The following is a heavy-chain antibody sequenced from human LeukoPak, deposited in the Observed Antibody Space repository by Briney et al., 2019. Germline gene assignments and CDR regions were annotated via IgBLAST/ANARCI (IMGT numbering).Heavy chain of an antibody. CDR1: GFTFSSYA. CDR2: ISGSGGST. V-gene: IGHV3-23*01. CDR3: ARQSTVATDW. D-gene: IGHD4-23*01. Sequence: GGSLRLSCAASGFTFSSYAMSWVRQAPGKGLEWVSGISGSGGSTYYADSVKGRFTISRDNSKNTLFLQMNSLRVEDTAVYYCARQSTVATDWWGQGTLVTVSS. J-gene: IGHJ4*02.